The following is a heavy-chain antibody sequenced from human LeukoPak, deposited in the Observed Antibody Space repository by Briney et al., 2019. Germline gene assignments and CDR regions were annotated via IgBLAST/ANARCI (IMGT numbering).Heavy chain of an antibody. V-gene: IGHV4-34*01. CDR2: INHSGST. J-gene: IGHJ4*02. Sequence: SETLSLTCAVYGGSFSGYYWSWIRQPPGRGLEWIGEINHSGSTNYNPSLKSRVTISVDTSKNQFSLKLSSVTAADTAVYYCARGVDVEMVDYWGQGTLVTVSS. CDR1: GGSFSGYY. D-gene: IGHD5-24*01. CDR3: ARGVDVEMVDY.